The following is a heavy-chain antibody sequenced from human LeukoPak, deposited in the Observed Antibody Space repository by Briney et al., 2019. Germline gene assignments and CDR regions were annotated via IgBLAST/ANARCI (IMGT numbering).Heavy chain of an antibody. CDR3: AKDPRRYSRTGGYFDY. CDR1: GFTFSSYS. D-gene: IGHD6-13*01. J-gene: IGHJ4*02. Sequence: PGGSLRLSCAASGFTFSSYSMNWVRQAPGKGLEWVSSISSSSYIYYADSVKGRFTISRDNANNSLYLQMNSLRAEDTAVYYCAKDPRRYSRTGGYFDYWGQGTLVTVSS. CDR2: ISSSSYI. V-gene: IGHV3-21*01.